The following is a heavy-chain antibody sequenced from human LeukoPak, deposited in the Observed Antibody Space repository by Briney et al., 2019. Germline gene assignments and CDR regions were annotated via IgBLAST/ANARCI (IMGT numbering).Heavy chain of an antibody. Sequence: AASVTVSCKASGYTFTSYAMHWVRQAPGQRLEWMGWINAGNGNTKYSQKFQGRVTITRDTSASTAYMELSSLRSEDTAVYYCARVRSEYSSSWYDYWGQGTLVTVSS. CDR3: ARVRSEYSSSWYDY. V-gene: IGHV1-3*01. D-gene: IGHD6-13*01. CDR1: GYTFTSYA. J-gene: IGHJ4*02. CDR2: INAGNGNT.